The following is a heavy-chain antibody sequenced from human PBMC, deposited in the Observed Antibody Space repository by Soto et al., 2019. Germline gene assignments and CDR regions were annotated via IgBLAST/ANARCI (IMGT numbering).Heavy chain of an antibody. Sequence: SVKVSCKASGGTFSTYALSWVRLAPGRGLEWMGGIIPIFGTSNSAQTFQGQVTISVDKSITTAYLQWTSLKASDTAMYYCARHGLNGYGDSWGQGTPVTVSS. D-gene: IGHD5-18*01. CDR3: ARHGLNGYGDS. V-gene: IGHV1-69*06. CDR2: IIPIFGTS. J-gene: IGHJ5*02. CDR1: GGTFSTYA.